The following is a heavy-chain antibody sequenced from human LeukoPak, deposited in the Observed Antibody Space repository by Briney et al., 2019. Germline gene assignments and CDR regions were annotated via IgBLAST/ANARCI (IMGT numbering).Heavy chain of an antibody. CDR1: GRSISSYY. D-gene: IGHD3-10*01. CDR2: LYYSGST. Sequence: SDTLSLICSVSGRSISSYYWSWIRQPPGKGLEWIGYLYYSGSTNSNPSLKSRVTMSVDTSKNQFSLKLRSVTAADTAVYYCARGGSGISNAFDICGQGTMVTVSS. J-gene: IGHJ3*02. CDR3: ARGGSGISNAFDI. V-gene: IGHV4-59*07.